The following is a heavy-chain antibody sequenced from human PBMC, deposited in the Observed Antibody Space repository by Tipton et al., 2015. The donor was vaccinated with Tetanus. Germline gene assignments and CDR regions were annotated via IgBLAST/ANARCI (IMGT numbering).Heavy chain of an antibody. CDR3: AKVGAPYCSSTSCYTWRDGGDDNYYYYGMDV. Sequence: SLRLSCAASGFIVSSNYMSWVRQAPGKGLEWVSVIFSGGSTYYADSVKGRFTIFRDNSKNTLYLQMNSLRAGDAAVYYCAKVGAPYCSSTSCYTWRDGGDDNYYYYGMDVWGQGTTVTVSS. CDR1: GFIVSSNY. V-gene: IGHV3-66*01. D-gene: IGHD2-2*02. CDR2: IFSGGST. J-gene: IGHJ6*02.